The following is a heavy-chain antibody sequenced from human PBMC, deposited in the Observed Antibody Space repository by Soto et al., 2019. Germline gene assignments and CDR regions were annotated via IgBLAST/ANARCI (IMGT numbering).Heavy chain of an antibody. Sequence: EVQLVQSGAEVKKPGESLKISCKGLGYSFTNTWIGWVRQMPGKGLEWMGIVYPSDSDTRYSPSFQGQVTISADKSINTAYLQWSSLKASDTGIYYCAKGFGSTSFDYWGQGTLVTVPS. CDR3: AKGFGSTSFDY. CDR1: GYSFTNTW. J-gene: IGHJ4*02. CDR2: VYPSDSDT. D-gene: IGHD3-10*01. V-gene: IGHV5-51*03.